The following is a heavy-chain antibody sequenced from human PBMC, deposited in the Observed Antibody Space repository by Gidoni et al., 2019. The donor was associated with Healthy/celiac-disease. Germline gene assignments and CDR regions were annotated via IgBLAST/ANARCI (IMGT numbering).Heavy chain of an antibody. CDR3: ARGNPWYYGMDV. CDR1: GGSISSYY. Sequence: DPGLVKPSETLSLTCTVSGGSISSYYWSWIRQPPGKGLEWIGYIYYSGSTNYNPSLKSRVTISVDTSKNQFSLKLSSVTAADTAGYYWARGNPWYYGMDVWGQGTTVTVSS. CDR2: IYYSGST. J-gene: IGHJ6*02. V-gene: IGHV4-59*01.